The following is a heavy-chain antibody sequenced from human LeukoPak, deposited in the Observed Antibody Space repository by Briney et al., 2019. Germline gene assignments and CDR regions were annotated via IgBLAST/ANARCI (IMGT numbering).Heavy chain of an antibody. CDR3: ARAYSYGDY. D-gene: IGHD5-18*01. Sequence: GGSLRLSCAASGFTFSSCWMSWVRQAPGKGLEWVANIKQDGSEKYYVDSVKGRFTISRDNAKNSLYLQMNSLRAEDTAVYYCARAYSYGDYWGQGTLATVSS. V-gene: IGHV3-7*01. CDR1: GFTFSSCW. J-gene: IGHJ4*02. CDR2: IKQDGSEK.